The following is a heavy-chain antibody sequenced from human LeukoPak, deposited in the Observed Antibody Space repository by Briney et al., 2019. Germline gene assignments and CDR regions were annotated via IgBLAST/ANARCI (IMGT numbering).Heavy chain of an antibody. CDR2: IKSKTDGGTT. CDR1: GFTFSNAW. Sequence: PGGSLRLSCAASGFTFSNAWMSWVRQAPGKGLEWVVRIKSKTDGGTTDYAAPVKGRFTISRDDSKNTLYLQMNSLKTEDTAVYYCTRSLGDFWSGYTFDYWGQGTLVTVSS. V-gene: IGHV3-15*01. D-gene: IGHD3-3*01. CDR3: TRSLGDFWSGYTFDY. J-gene: IGHJ4*02.